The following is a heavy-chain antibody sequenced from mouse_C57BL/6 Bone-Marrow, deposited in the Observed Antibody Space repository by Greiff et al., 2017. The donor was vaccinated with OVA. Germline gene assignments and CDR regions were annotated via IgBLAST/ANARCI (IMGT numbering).Heavy chain of an antibody. CDR3: AIGGYDGRAYFDY. Sequence: QVQLQQPGAELVRPGSSVKLSCKASGYTFTSYWMDWVKQRPGQGLEWIGNIYPSDSEPHYNQKFKDKATLTVDKSSSTAYMQLSSLTSEDSAVYYCAIGGYDGRAYFDYWGQGTTLTVSS. CDR1: GYTFTSYW. D-gene: IGHD2-2*01. CDR2: IYPSDSEP. V-gene: IGHV1-61*01. J-gene: IGHJ2*01.